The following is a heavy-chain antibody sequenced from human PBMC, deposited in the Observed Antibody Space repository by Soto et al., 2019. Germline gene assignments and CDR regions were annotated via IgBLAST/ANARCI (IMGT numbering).Heavy chain of an antibody. J-gene: IGHJ4*02. CDR3: ARGDKNNDYYFDH. V-gene: IGHV4-30-2*01. D-gene: IGHD3-16*01. CDR2: IYNNGGS. CDR1: GASISSGEYA. Sequence: SETLSLTCVVSGASISSGEYAWNWVRQPPGKGLEWLGYIYNNGGSYYNPSLKSRVSISLDRSKNHFSLRLDSVTAADTALYFCARGDKNNDYYFDHWGPGTLVTVSS.